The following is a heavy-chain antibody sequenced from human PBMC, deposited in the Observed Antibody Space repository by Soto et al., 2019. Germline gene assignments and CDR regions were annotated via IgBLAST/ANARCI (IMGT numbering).Heavy chain of an antibody. CDR1: GYTFTSYA. D-gene: IGHD3-3*01. V-gene: IGHV1-3*01. CDR3: ARANITIFGVVKNWFDP. J-gene: IGHJ5*02. Sequence: ASVKVSCKASGYTFTSYAMHWVRQAPGQRLEWMGWINAGNGNTKYSQKFQGRVTITRDTSASTAYMELSSLRSEDTAVYYCARANITIFGVVKNWFDPWGQGTLVTVS. CDR2: INAGNGNT.